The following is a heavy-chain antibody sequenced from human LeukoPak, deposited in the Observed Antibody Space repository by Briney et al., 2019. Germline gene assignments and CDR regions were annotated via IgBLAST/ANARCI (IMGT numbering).Heavy chain of an antibody. CDR1: GFTFSSYW. CDR3: ARDYEQTHSSGYYSYFDY. D-gene: IGHD3-22*01. CDR2: IKQDGSEK. Sequence: GGSLRLSCAASGFTFSSYWMSWVRQAPGKGLEWVANIKQDGSEKYYVDSVKGRFTISRDNAKNSLYPQMNSLRAEDTAVYYCARDYEQTHSSGYYSYFDYWGQGTLVTVSS. V-gene: IGHV3-7*01. J-gene: IGHJ4*02.